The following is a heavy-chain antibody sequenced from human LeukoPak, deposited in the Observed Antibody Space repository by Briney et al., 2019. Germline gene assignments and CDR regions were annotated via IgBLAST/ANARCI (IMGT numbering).Heavy chain of an antibody. J-gene: IGHJ4*02. Sequence: GGSLRLSCAASGFTFSSYSMNWVRQAPGKGLEWVSSISSSSYIYYADSVKGRFTISRDNAKNSLYLQMNSLRAEDTAVYYCARDAHYYDSSGFTESVFDYWGQGTLVTVSS. CDR2: ISSSSYI. CDR1: GFTFSSYS. V-gene: IGHV3-21*01. CDR3: ARDAHYYDSSGFTESVFDY. D-gene: IGHD3-22*01.